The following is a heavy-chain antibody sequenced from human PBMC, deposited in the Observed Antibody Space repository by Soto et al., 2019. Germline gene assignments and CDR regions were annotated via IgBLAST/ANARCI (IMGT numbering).Heavy chain of an antibody. CDR2: IYYSGST. V-gene: IGHV4-31*03. J-gene: IGHJ5*02. D-gene: IGHD3-9*01. CDR3: ARPGKGGYDTFNGLGLIDT. Sequence: SETLSLTCTVSGGSISSGGYYWSWIRQHPGKGLEWIGYIYYSGSTYYNPSLKSRVTISVDTSKNQFSLKLSSVTAADTAVYYCARPGKGGYDTFNGLGLIDTWGQGTLVTVSS. CDR1: GGSISSGGYY.